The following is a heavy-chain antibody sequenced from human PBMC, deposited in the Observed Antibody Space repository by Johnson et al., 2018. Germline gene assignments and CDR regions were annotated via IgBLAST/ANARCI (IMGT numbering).Heavy chain of an antibody. CDR2: ISSSSSYI. V-gene: IGHV3-21*01. CDR1: GFTFSSYS. CDR3: ASFGEYYYGSGGSGPGANYYYYYGMDV. J-gene: IGHJ6*02. D-gene: IGHD3-10*01. Sequence: VQLVQSGGGLVKPGGSLRLSCAASGFTFSSYSMNWVRQAPGKGLEWVSSISSSSSYIYYADSVKGRFTISRDNAKNSLYLQMNSLGAEDTAVYYSASFGEYYYGSGGSGPGANYYYYYGMDVWGQGTTVTVSS.